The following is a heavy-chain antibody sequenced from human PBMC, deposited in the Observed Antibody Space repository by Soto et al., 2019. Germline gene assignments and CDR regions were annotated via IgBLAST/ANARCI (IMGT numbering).Heavy chain of an antibody. CDR2: ISASGRDT. CDR3: AKGKTSGWFYFDY. J-gene: IGHJ4*02. CDR1: GFTFSNYA. V-gene: IGHV3-23*01. D-gene: IGHD6-19*01. Sequence: GGSLRLSCAASGFTFSNYAMSWVRQAPGKGLEWVSGISASGRDTYYADSVKDRFTISRDSSKNTLYLQMNSLRAEDTAIYYCAKGKTSGWFYFDYWGQGTLVTVSS.